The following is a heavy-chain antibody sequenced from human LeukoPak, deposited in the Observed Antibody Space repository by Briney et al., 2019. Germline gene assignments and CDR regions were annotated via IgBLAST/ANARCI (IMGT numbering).Heavy chain of an antibody. CDR1: GYMFPAYQ. CDR2: IIPNTGGT. Sequence: ASVKVSCKASGYMFPAYQLHWVRQVPGQGLEWMGWIIPNTGGTNYAQKFQGRVTLTRDTSSATAYMELSGLRSDDTAVYYCARKAFGSSSWFVDLWGQGTLVTVSS. V-gene: IGHV1-2*02. CDR3: ARKAFGSSSWFVDL. J-gene: IGHJ5*02. D-gene: IGHD6-13*01.